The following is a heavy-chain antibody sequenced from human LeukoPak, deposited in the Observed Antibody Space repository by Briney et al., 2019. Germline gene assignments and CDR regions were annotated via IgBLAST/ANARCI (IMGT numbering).Heavy chain of an antibody. J-gene: IGHJ4*02. CDR3: AQSGALRYFDN. V-gene: IGHV1-69*05. Sequence: SVKVSCKASGGTFSSHAISWVRQAPGQGLEWMGGIIPIFGTANYAQKFQGRVTITTDESTSTAYMELSSLRSEDTAVYYCAQSGALRYFDNWGQGTLVTVSS. CDR2: IIPIFGTA. D-gene: IGHD3-9*01. CDR1: GGTFSSHA.